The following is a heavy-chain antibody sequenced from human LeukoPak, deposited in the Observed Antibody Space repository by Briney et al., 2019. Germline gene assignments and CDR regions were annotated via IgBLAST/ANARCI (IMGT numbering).Heavy chain of an antibody. Sequence: ASVTVSCKASGYTFTDYYIHWVGQAPGQGVEWVGIINASFGSTTYAHSFQGRVAMTRDTSTSTVYMELRSLRSEDTAVYYCARELRSVETPRYNYFDYWGQGTLVTVSS. CDR2: INASFGST. V-gene: IGHV1-46*01. D-gene: IGHD4-23*01. CDR1: GYTFTDYY. CDR3: ARELRSVETPRYNYFDY. J-gene: IGHJ4*02.